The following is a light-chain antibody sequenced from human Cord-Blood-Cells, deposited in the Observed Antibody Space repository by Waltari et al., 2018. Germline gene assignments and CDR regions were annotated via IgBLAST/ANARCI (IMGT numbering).Light chain of an antibody. CDR1: SSDVGGYNY. Sequence: QSALTQPASVSGPPGQSITISCTVTSSDVGGYNYVAWYQQHPGKAPKLMIYDVSKRPSGVSNRFSGSKSGNTASLTISGLQAEDEADYYCSSYTSSSTWVFGGGTKLTVL. V-gene: IGLV2-14*01. J-gene: IGLJ3*02. CDR3: SSYTSSSTWV. CDR2: DVS.